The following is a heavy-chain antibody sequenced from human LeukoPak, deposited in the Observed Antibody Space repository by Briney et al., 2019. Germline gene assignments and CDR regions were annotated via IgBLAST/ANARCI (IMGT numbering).Heavy chain of an antibody. Sequence: SETLSLTCTVSGGSISSYYWSWIRQPPGKGLEWIGYIYYSGSTNYNPSLKSRVTISVDTSKNQFSLKLSSVTAADTAVYYCARDDFWSGMDVWGKGTTVTVSS. CDR1: GGSISSYY. CDR2: IYYSGST. J-gene: IGHJ6*04. V-gene: IGHV4-59*01. CDR3: ARDDFWSGMDV. D-gene: IGHD3-3*01.